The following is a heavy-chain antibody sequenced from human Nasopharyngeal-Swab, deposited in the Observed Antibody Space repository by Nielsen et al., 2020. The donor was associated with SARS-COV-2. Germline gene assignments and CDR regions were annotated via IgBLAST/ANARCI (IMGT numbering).Heavy chain of an antibody. J-gene: IGHJ4*02. CDR3: ARGIIAAAED. D-gene: IGHD6-13*01. Sequence: GESLKISCAASGFTFTSYDIHWVRQAPGKGLEWVAVISYDGSTKYYADSVKGRFTVSRDNSKNTLYLQMNSLRAEDTAVYYCARGIIAAAEDWGQGTPVTVSS. CDR2: ISYDGSTK. V-gene: IGHV3-30-3*01. CDR1: GFTFTSYD.